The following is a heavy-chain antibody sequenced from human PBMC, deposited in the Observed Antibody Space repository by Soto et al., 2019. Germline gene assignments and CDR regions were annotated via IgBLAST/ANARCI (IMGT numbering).Heavy chain of an antibody. CDR2: IYYSGST. CDR1: GGSISSSSYY. J-gene: IGHJ6*02. V-gene: IGHV4-39*01. D-gene: IGHD3-3*01. Sequence: PSETLSLTCTVSGGSISSSSYYWGWIRQPPGKGLEWIGSIYYSGSTYYNPSLKSRVTISVDTSKNQFSLKPSSVTAADTAVYYCARPGTKLKSGGMDVWGQGTTVTVSS. CDR3: ARPGTKLKSGGMDV.